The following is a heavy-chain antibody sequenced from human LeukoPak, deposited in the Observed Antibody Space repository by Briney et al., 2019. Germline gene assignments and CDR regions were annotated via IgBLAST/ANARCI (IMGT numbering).Heavy chain of an antibody. V-gene: IGHV3-21*01. J-gene: IGHJ4*02. CDR2: ISSSGSYI. CDR1: GFTFSSYW. D-gene: IGHD6-6*01. CDR3: ARGATYSSSSPDY. Sequence: PGGSLRLSCAASGFTFSSYWMSWVRQAPGKGLEWVSAISSSGSYIYYADSVKGRFTISRDNAKNSLYLQMNSLRAEDTAVYYCARGATYSSSSPDYWGQGTLVTVSS.